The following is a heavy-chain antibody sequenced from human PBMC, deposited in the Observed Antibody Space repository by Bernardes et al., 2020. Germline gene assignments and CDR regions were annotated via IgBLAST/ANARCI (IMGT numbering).Heavy chain of an antibody. J-gene: IGHJ3*02. Sequence: GGSLRLSCAASGFMFNNYGMSWVRQASGKALEWVSTIAGDAGNRHYADSVEGRFTISRDNSKNTLYLQMNSLRAEDTAVYYCARAAGQAYFDIWGQGTMVTVSS. V-gene: IGHV3-23*01. CDR2: IAGDAGNR. CDR1: GFMFNNYG. CDR3: ARAAGQAYFDI.